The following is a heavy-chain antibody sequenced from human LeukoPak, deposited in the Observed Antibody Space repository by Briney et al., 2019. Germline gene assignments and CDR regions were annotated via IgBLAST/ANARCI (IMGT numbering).Heavy chain of an antibody. V-gene: IGHV4-59*08. D-gene: IGHD6-19*01. J-gene: IGHJ4*02. CDR2: IYYSGST. CDR3: ASTPEYSSAAGYFDY. Sequence: SETLSLTCTVSGGSISSYYWSWIRQPPGKELEWIGYIYYSGSTNYNPSLKSRVTISVDTSKNQFSLKLSSVTAADTAVYYCASTPEYSSAAGYFDYWGQGTLVTVSS. CDR1: GGSISSYY.